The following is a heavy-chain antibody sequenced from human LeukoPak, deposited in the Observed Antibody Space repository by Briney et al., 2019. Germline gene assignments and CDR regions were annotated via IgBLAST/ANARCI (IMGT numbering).Heavy chain of an antibody. CDR3: ARVRRRSIDY. J-gene: IGHJ4*02. V-gene: IGHV1-8*01. D-gene: IGHD1-1*01. CDR2: MNPNSGNT. CDR1: GYTFTSYD. Sequence: GASVKVSCKASGYTFTSYDINWVRQATGQGLEWMGWMNPNSGNTGYAQKFQGRVTMTRNTSISTAYMERSSLRSEDTAVYYCARVRRRSIDYWGQGTLVTVSS.